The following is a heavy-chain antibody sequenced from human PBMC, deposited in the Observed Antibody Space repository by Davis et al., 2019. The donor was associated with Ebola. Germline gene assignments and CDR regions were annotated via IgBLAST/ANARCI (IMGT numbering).Heavy chain of an antibody. J-gene: IGHJ4*02. V-gene: IGHV3-7*03. CDR3: TPGTSSGLDY. D-gene: IGHD6-25*01. CDR2: IKQDGSEK. CDR1: GFTFSSYW. Sequence: AGSLSLSCAASGFTFSSYWMSCVRQAPGKGLEWVANIKQDGSEKYYVDSVKGRFTISRDNAKNSLYLQMNSLRAEDTAVYYCTPGTSSGLDYWGQGTLVTVSS.